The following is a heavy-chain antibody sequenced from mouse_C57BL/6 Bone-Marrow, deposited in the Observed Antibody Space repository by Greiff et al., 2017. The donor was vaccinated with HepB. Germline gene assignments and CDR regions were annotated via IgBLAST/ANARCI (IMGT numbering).Heavy chain of an antibody. CDR2: IVPNSGGT. V-gene: IGHV1-72*01. Sequence: VQLQQPGAELVKPGASVKLSCKASGYTFTSSWMHWVKQRPGRGLEWIGRIVPNSGGTKYNEKFKSKATLTVDKPSSTAYMQISSLTSEDSAVYYCASYYLYAMDYWGQGTTVTVSS. CDR1: GYTFTSSW. CDR3: ASYYLYAMDY. J-gene: IGHJ4*01. D-gene: IGHD5-5*01.